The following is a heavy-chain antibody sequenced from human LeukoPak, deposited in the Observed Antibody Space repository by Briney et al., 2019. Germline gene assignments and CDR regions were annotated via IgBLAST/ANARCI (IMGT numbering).Heavy chain of an antibody. J-gene: IGHJ4*02. CDR2: INPNSGGT. CDR1: GYTFTGYQ. Sequence: GASVKVSCKASGYTFTGYQMHWVRQAPGQGLEWMGWINPNSGGTNYAQKFQGRVTLTRDTSISTAYMELSRLTSDDTAVYYCASGLYQLLYYFDYWGQGTLVTVSS. D-gene: IGHD2-2*01. CDR3: ASGLYQLLYYFDY. V-gene: IGHV1-2*02.